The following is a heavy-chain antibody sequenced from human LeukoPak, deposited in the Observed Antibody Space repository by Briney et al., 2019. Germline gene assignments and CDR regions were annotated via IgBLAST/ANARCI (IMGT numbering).Heavy chain of an antibody. J-gene: IGHJ4*02. Sequence: SETLSLTCTVSGGAISSYYWSWIRQPPGKGLEWIGYVYYTGSTNYNPSLKSRVTMFEDKSKNQFSLRLYSVTVADTAVYYCARHFAYSSSSYFDYWGQGSLVTVSS. V-gene: IGHV4-59*08. CDR3: ARHFAYSSSSYFDY. D-gene: IGHD6-6*01. CDR2: VYYTGST. CDR1: GGAISSYY.